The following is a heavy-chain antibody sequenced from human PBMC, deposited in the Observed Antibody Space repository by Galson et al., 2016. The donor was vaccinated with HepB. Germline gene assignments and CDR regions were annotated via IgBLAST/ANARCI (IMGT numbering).Heavy chain of an antibody. Sequence: SLRLSCAASGFSFSNYGMYWVRQAPGKGLEWVTVIWYDGSNKYYADSVKGRFTISRDNSKNTLYLQMNSLRAEDTAVYYCAREAHSSGWYNMDVWAKGPRSPSP. CDR3: AREAHSSGWYNMDV. CDR2: IWYDGSNK. V-gene: IGHV3-33*01. D-gene: IGHD6-19*01. CDR1: GFSFSNYG. J-gene: IGHJ6*03.